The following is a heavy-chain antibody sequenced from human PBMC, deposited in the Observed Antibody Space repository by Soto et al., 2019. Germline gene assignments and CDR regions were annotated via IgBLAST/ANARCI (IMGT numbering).Heavy chain of an antibody. D-gene: IGHD1-26*01. J-gene: IGHJ4*02. Sequence: GGSLRLSCEASGFTFTDYGMSWVRQAPGKGLEWVSSITASGGATYYPDSVKGRFTISRDSSQNTLYLHMNSLRVDDTAIYFCAKNQWELLHWGQGTLVTSPQ. V-gene: IGHV3-23*01. CDR1: GFTFTDYG. CDR3: AKNQWELLH. CDR2: ITASGGAT.